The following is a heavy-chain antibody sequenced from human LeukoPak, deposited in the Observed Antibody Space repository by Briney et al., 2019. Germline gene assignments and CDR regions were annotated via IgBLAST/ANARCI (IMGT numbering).Heavy chain of an antibody. Sequence: PGGSLRLSCAASGFTFSSYAMHWVRQAPGKGLEWVAVISYDGSNKYYADSVKGRFTISRDNSKNTLYLQMNSLRAEDTAVYYCARVATGGTPRYYFDYWGQGTLVTVSS. J-gene: IGHJ4*02. D-gene: IGHD7-27*01. CDR2: ISYDGSNK. V-gene: IGHV3-30*04. CDR3: ARVATGGTPRYYFDY. CDR1: GFTFSSYA.